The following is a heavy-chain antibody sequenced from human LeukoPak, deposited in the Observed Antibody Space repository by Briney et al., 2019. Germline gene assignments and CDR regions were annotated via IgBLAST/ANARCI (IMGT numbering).Heavy chain of an antibody. D-gene: IGHD5-12*01. CDR1: GGAFSGYY. CDR3: ARGWGGYDFSYAFDI. V-gene: IGHV4-34*01. CDR2: INHSGST. Sequence: SETLSLNCAVYGGAFSGYYWSWLRQPPGKGLEWIVEINHSGSTNYHPSLKRRATISVTASKNQFSLKLRSVTAADTAVYYCARGWGGYDFSYAFDIWRQGTMVTVSS. J-gene: IGHJ3*02.